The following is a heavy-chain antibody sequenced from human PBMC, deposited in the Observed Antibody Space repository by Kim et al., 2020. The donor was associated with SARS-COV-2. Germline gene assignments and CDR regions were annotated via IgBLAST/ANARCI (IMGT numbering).Heavy chain of an antibody. CDR2: INHSGST. J-gene: IGHJ5*02. Sequence: SETLSLTCAVYGGSFSGYYWSWIRQPPGKGLDWIGEINHSGSTNYNPSLKSRVTISVDTTKNQFSLKLSSVTAADTAVYYCARGAYSGSYPNWFDPWGQVTLVTVSS. CDR1: GGSFSGYY. D-gene: IGHD3-10*01. V-gene: IGHV4-34*01. CDR3: ARGAYSGSYPNWFDP.